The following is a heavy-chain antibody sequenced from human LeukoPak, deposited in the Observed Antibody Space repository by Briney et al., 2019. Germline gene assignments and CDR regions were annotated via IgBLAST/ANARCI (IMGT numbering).Heavy chain of an antibody. D-gene: IGHD5-12*01. Sequence: SETLSLTFTVSGVSISRYYWSWIRQPPGKGLEWIGYIYYSGSTNYNPSLKSRVTISVDTSKNQFSLKLSSVTAADTAVYYCARGGRSGYGFFFYYGMDVWGQGTTVTVSS. CDR1: GVSISRYY. J-gene: IGHJ6*02. CDR2: IYYSGST. V-gene: IGHV4-59*01. CDR3: ARGGRSGYGFFFYYGMDV.